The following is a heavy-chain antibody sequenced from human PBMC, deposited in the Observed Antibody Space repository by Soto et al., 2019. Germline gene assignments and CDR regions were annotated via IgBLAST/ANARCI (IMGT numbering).Heavy chain of an antibody. Sequence: QAQLEQSGGEVKKPGSSVKVSCKASRVAFSKFIVTWVRQAPGLGLEWVGGIIPIFGTANYAQKFQGRDTITADESTSTSYMEVNNLRSEDTAVYYCAKVRYSSPMGYYYGMDVWCQGTTVTVSS. V-gene: IGHV1-69*01. CDR3: AKVRYSSPMGYYYGMDV. CDR2: IIPIFGTA. D-gene: IGHD6-19*01. J-gene: IGHJ6*02. CDR1: RVAFSKFI.